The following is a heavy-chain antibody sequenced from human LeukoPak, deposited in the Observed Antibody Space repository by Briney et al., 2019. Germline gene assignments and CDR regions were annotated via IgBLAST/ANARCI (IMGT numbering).Heavy chain of an antibody. CDR3: AKSGLNRFDY. CDR1: GFTFSSYA. D-gene: IGHD2-15*01. CDR2: ISYDGRNK. V-gene: IGHV3-30*04. J-gene: IGHJ4*02. Sequence: GGSLRLSCAASGFTFSSYAMHWVRQAPGKGLEWVAVISYDGRNKYYTDSVKGRFPISRDNSKNTLYLQMNSLRAEDTAVYYCAKSGLNRFDYWGQGTLVTVSS.